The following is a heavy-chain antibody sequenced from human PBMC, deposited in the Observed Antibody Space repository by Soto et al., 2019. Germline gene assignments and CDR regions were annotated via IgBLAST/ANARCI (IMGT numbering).Heavy chain of an antibody. Sequence: EVQLVESGGGLVKPGDSMRLSCAASGFTFSNYLMHWVRQAPGKGLEGVSHINSDGTSTSFADSVKGRLTISRDNAKNTLYLQVDSLRAEDTAVYYCAPRHCTNGVVYKWYCGPGTLVTVSA. J-gene: IGHJ4*02. CDR2: INSDGTST. CDR1: GFTFSNYL. V-gene: IGHV3-74*01. CDR3: APRHCTNGVVYKWY. D-gene: IGHD2-8*01.